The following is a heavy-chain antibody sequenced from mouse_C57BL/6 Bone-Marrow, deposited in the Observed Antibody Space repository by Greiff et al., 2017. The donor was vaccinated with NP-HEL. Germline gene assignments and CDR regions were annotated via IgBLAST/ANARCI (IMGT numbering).Heavy chain of an antibody. Sequence: EVLLVQSGGGLVQPGGSLKLSCAASGFTFSDYGMAWVRQAPRKGPAWVAFISTLAYSIYYAVTVTGRFTISRENAKNTLYLDMRRVRSADTAVYYCERTGDDYSMDYWGQGTSVTVSS. CDR2: ISTLAYSI. V-gene: IGHV5-15*01. CDR1: GFTFSDYG. J-gene: IGHJ4*01. CDR3: ERTGDDYSMDY.